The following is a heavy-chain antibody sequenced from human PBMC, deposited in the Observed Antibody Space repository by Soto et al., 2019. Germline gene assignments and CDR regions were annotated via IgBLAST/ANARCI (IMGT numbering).Heavy chain of an antibody. Sequence: SETLSLTCTVSGGSISSGGYYWSWIRQHPGKGLEWIGYIYYSGSTYYNPSLKSRVTISVDTSKKQFSLKLSSVTAADTAVYYCAREYGDYRYYFDYWGQGTLVTVS. CDR2: IYYSGST. CDR3: AREYGDYRYYFDY. CDR1: GGSISSGGYY. J-gene: IGHJ4*02. D-gene: IGHD4-17*01. V-gene: IGHV4-31*03.